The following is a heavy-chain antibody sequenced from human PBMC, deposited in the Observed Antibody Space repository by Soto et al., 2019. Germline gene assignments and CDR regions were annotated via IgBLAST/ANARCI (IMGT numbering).Heavy chain of an antibody. Sequence: ASVKVSCKASGFVSTNYNFHWVRQAPGQSLEWMGRINAANGNTQYSQNFQGRVTFTSDASASTAFMELTNLRFEDKAMYYCATDYGSNWRLWGQGTLVSVSS. CDR3: ATDYGSNWRL. V-gene: IGHV1-3*01. J-gene: IGHJ4*02. CDR2: INAANGNT. D-gene: IGHD3-10*01. CDR1: GFVSTNYN.